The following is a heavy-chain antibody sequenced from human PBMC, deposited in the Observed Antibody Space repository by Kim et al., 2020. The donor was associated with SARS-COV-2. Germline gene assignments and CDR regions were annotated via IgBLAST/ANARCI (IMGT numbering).Heavy chain of an antibody. CDR1: GFTFSSYA. J-gene: IGHJ4*02. CDR2: IYSGGSST. V-gene: IGHV3-23*03. Sequence: GGSLRLSCAASGFTFSSYAMSWVRQAPGKGLEWVSVIYSGGSSTYYADSVKGRFTISRDNSKNTLYLQMNSLRAEDTAVYYCAKDQGSFDDYWGQGTLVT. D-gene: IGHD1-26*01. CDR3: AKDQGSFDDY.